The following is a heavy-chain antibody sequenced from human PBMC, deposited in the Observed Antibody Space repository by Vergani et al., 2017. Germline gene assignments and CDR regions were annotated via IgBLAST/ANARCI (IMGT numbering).Heavy chain of an antibody. D-gene: IGHD2-2*02. J-gene: IGHJ4*02. V-gene: IGHV1-69-2*01. CDR2: VDPEDGET. CDR1: GYTFTDHY. CDR3: ATIGYRRWGYYFDY. Sequence: EVQLVQSGAEVKKPGATMKISCKVSGYTFTDHYMHWVKQAPGKGLEWMGLVDPEDGETIYAEKFKGRVTIAADTSTDTAHLELSSLRSEDTAVYYCATIGYRRWGYYFDYWGQGILVTVSS.